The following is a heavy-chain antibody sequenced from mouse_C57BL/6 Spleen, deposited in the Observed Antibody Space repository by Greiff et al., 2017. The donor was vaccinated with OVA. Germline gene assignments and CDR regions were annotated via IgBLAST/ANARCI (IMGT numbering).Heavy chain of an antibody. CDR1: GFSLTSYG. D-gene: IGHD4-1*01. V-gene: IGHV2-9*01. Sequence: VQLQQSGPGLVAPSPSLSITCTVSGFSLTSYGVDWVRQPPGKGLEWLGVIRGGGSTTYNSALMSRLSIRKDNSKSHVFLKMHSLLTDDTAMYCCAKRNWYGGFAYWGQGTLVTVSA. J-gene: IGHJ3*01. CDR3: AKRNWYGGFAY. CDR2: IRGGGST.